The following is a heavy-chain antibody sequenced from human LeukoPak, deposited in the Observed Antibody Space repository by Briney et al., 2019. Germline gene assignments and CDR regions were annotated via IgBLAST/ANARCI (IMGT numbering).Heavy chain of an antibody. Sequence: ASVKVSCKASGYTFTSYGISWVRQAPGQGLEWMGWISAYNGNTNYAQKLQGRVTMTTDTSTSTAYMELRSLRSDDTAVYYCARGAIVVVPAAMGDYWGQGTLVTVSS. V-gene: IGHV1-18*01. CDR1: GYTFTSYG. D-gene: IGHD2-2*01. J-gene: IGHJ4*02. CDR2: ISAYNGNT. CDR3: ARGAIVVVPAAMGDY.